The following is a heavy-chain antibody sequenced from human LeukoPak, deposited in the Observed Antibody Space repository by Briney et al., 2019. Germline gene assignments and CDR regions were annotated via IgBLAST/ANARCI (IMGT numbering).Heavy chain of an antibody. J-gene: IGHJ4*02. CDR1: GITLTDLS. D-gene: IGHD2-15*01. CDR3: AAEGQWSLVHYFNS. V-gene: IGHV1-24*01. Sequence: GASVKVSCKVSGITLTDLSIHWVRQAPEKGLDWMGGFDPEDAEVIYAEKFQDRVTMTEDPSTDTAYLELSSLRSEDTAVYYCAAEGQWSLVHYFNSWGQGTLVTVSS. CDR2: FDPEDAEV.